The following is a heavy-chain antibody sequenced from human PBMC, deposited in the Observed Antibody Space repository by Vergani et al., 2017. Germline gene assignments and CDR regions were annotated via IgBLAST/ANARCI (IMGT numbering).Heavy chain of an antibody. Sequence: QVQLQESGPGLVKPSETLSLTCAVSGYSISSGYYWGWIRQPPGKGLEWIGSIYHSGSTYYNPSLKSRVTISVDTSKNQFSRKLSSVTAADTAVYYCARHGRASSVDYWGQGTLVTVSS. V-gene: IGHV4-38-2*01. CDR1: GYSISSGYY. J-gene: IGHJ4*02. D-gene: IGHD6-6*01. CDR3: ARHGRASSVDY. CDR2: IYHSGST.